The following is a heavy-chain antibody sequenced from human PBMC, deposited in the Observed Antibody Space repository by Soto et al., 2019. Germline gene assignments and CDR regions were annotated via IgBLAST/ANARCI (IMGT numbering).Heavy chain of an antibody. D-gene: IGHD1-26*01. CDR3: TKIFCLTRKGRYYHHLDH. CDR2: ISGSGGST. V-gene: IGHV3-23*01. CDR1: GFTFSSYA. J-gene: IGHJ4*03. Sequence: PGGSLRLSCAASGFTFSSYAMSWVRQAPGKGLEWVSAISGSGGSTYYADSVKGRFTISRDNSKNTLYLQMNSLRAEDTAVYYYTKIFCLTRKGRYYHHLDHWGQATPVTVSS.